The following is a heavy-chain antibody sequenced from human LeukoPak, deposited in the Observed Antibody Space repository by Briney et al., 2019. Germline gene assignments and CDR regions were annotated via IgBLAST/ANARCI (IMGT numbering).Heavy chain of an antibody. Sequence: ASVKVSWKASGYTFTGYYIHWVRQAPGQGVEWMGWINPNSGGTKYAQKFQGRVTVTRDTSISTSSMELSRLKSDDTAVYYCARGGKIMINMVRGALASRDAFDIWGQGTMVTVSS. D-gene: IGHD3-10*01. CDR1: GYTFTGYY. CDR2: INPNSGGT. J-gene: IGHJ3*02. V-gene: IGHV1-2*02. CDR3: ARGGKIMINMVRGALASRDAFDI.